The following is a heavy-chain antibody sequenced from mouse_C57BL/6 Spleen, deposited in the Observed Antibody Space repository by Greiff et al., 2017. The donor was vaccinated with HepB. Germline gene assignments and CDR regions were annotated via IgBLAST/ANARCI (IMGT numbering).Heavy chain of an antibody. CDR2: IYPGDGDT. J-gene: IGHJ3*01. Sequence: VQLQESGPELVKPGASVKISCKASGYAFRSSWMNWVKQRPGKGLEWIGRIYPGDGDTNYNGKFKGKATLTADKSSSTAYMQLSSLTSEDSAVYFCVRGDYYGSTAWFAYWGQGTLVTVSA. CDR1: GYAFRSSW. V-gene: IGHV1-82*01. D-gene: IGHD1-1*01. CDR3: VRGDYYGSTAWFAY.